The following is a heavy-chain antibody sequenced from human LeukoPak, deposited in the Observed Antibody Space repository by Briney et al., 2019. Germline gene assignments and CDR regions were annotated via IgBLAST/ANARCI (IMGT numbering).Heavy chain of an antibody. V-gene: IGHV5-10-1*01. D-gene: IGHD3-16*02. CDR3: ARLIVSNGGGWYFDL. Sequence: GESLKIPLKGSGYSFTSYWIGWVRQMPGKGLEWMGRIDPRDSYTNYSPSFQGHVSISADKSISTAYLQWSSLKASDTAMYYRARLIVSNGGGWYFDLWGRGTLVTVSS. CDR2: IDPRDSYT. J-gene: IGHJ2*01. CDR1: GYSFTSYW.